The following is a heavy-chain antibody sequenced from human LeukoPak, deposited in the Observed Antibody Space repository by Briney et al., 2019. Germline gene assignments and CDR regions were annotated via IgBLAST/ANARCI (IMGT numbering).Heavy chain of an antibody. J-gene: IGHJ4*02. Sequence: ASVKVSCKVSGYTLTELSMHGVRQAPGKGLEWMVGFDPEDGETIYAQKFQGRVTMTEDTSTDTAYRELSSLGSEDTAVYYCATVRGMITFGGVIPYYFDYWGQGTLVTVSS. V-gene: IGHV1-24*01. CDR1: GYTLTELS. D-gene: IGHD3-16*02. CDR2: FDPEDGET. CDR3: ATVRGMITFGGVIPYYFDY.